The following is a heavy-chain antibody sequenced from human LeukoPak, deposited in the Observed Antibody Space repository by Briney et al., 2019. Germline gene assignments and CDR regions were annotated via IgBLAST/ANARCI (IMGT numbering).Heavy chain of an antibody. V-gene: IGHV1-18*01. J-gene: IGHJ4*02. CDR2: ISPYSGDT. CDR3: ARVGCYYGSGSYADY. D-gene: IGHD3-10*01. CDR1: GYTFTSYG. Sequence: ASVKVSCKASGYTFTSYGINWVRQAPGQGLEWMGWISPYSGDTNYTQKLQGRVTMTTDTSTSTAYMELRSLRSDDTAVYFCARVGCYYGSGSYADYWGPGTLVTVSS.